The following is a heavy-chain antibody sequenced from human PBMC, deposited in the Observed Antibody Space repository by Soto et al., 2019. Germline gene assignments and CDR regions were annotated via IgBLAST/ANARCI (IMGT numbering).Heavy chain of an antibody. D-gene: IGHD4-17*01. CDR2: ISGSGGST. CDR3: AKRDGDYELPYYFYD. Sequence: GGSLRLSCAASGFTFSSYAMSWVRQAPGKGLEWVSAISGSGGSTYYADSVKGRFTISRDNSKNTLYLQMNSLRAEDTAVYYCAKRDGDYELPYYFYDWGKGTLVTVSS. V-gene: IGHV3-23*01. J-gene: IGHJ4*02. CDR1: GFTFSSYA.